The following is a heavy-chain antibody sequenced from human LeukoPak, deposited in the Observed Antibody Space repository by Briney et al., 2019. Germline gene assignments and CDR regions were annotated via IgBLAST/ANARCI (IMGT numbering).Heavy chain of an antibody. D-gene: IGHD6-13*01. Sequence: GASVKVSCKASGYTFTSYDINWVRQATGQGLEWMGWMNPNSGNTGYAQKFQGRVIMTRNTSISTAYMELSSLRSEDTAVYYCAREAPTGYSSSWYYYYYYMDVWGKGTTVTVSS. J-gene: IGHJ6*03. V-gene: IGHV1-8*01. CDR2: MNPNSGNT. CDR3: AREAPTGYSSSWYYYYYYMDV. CDR1: GYTFTSYD.